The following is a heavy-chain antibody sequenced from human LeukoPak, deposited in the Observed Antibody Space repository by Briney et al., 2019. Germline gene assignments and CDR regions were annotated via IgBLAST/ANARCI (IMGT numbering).Heavy chain of an antibody. CDR2: ISPSGGSR. CDR3: AKEKSHFWIPDS. J-gene: IGHJ4*02. V-gene: IGHV3-23*01. D-gene: IGHD3-3*02. CDR1: GFTFSSYA. Sequence: GGSLRLSCAASGFTFSSYAMSWVRQAPGKGLEWVSAISPSGGSRYYADSVKGRFAISRDNSKNTLYLQMNSLRAEDTAVYYCAKEKSHFWIPDSWGQGTLVTVSS.